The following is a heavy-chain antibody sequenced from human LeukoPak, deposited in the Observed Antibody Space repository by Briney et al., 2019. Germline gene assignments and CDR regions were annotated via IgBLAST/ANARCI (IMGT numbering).Heavy chain of an antibody. D-gene: IGHD3-10*01. CDR2: INHSGST. CDR1: GGSFSGYY. J-gene: IGHJ6*03. Sequence: PPETLSLTCAVYGGSFSGYYWSWIRQPPGKGLEWIGEINHSGSTNYNPSLKSRVTISVDTSKNQFSLKLSSVTAADTAVYYCARGRSSMVRGYYYYYMDVWGKGTTVTISS. CDR3: ARGRSSMVRGYYYYYMDV. V-gene: IGHV4-34*01.